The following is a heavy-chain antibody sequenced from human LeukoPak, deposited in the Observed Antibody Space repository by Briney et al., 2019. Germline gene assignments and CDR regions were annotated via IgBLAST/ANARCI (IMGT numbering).Heavy chain of an antibody. J-gene: IGHJ4*02. CDR3: TSAGEDYYDSSGYYLDY. Sequence: GGSLRLSCAVSGFTFSNAWMTWVRQAPGKGPEWVGRIKSKTAGGTTDYAAPVKGRFTISRDDSKNTLYLQMNSLKTEDTAVYYCTSAGEDYYDSSGYYLDYWGQGTLVTVSS. CDR2: IKSKTAGGTT. CDR1: GFTFSNAW. V-gene: IGHV3-15*01. D-gene: IGHD3-22*01.